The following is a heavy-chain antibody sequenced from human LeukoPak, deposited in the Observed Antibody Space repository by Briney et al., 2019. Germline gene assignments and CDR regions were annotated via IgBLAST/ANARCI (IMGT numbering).Heavy chain of an antibody. CDR3: ARSVRDYYLYYMDV. J-gene: IGHJ6*03. Sequence: SETLSLTCTVSGGSISSYYWSWIRQSPGKGLEWIGYIYSSGSTNYNPSLKSRVTISVDTSKNQLSLKLSSVTAADTAVYYCARSVRDYYLYYMDVWGKGTTVTVSS. D-gene: IGHD2-8*01. V-gene: IGHV4-4*09. CDR2: IYSSGST. CDR1: GGSISSYY.